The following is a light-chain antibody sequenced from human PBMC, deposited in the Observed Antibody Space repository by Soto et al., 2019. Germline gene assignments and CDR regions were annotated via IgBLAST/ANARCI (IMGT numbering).Light chain of an antibody. V-gene: IGLV2-11*01. CDR1: SNDVGGYNY. Sequence: QSVLTQPRSVSGSPGQSVTISCTGTSNDVGGYNYVSWYQQHPGKAPKVMIYDVSERPSGVPDRFSGSKSGNTASLTISGLQAEDEADYYCCSYAGSPRYVLGTGTKVTVL. J-gene: IGLJ1*01. CDR3: CSYAGSPRYV. CDR2: DVS.